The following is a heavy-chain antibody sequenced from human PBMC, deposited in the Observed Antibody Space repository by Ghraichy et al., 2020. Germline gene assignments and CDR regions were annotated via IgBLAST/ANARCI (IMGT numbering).Heavy chain of an antibody. J-gene: IGHJ6*03. D-gene: IGHD3-3*01. Sequence: SQTLSLTCTVSGGSISSGGYYWSWIRQHPGKGLEWIGYIYYSGSTYYNPSLKSRVTISVDTSKNQFSLKLSSVTAADTAVYYCARAEGFWSGNIYYYYYMDVWGKGTTVTVSS. CDR3: ARAEGFWSGNIYYYYYMDV. CDR2: IYYSGST. V-gene: IGHV4-31*03. CDR1: GGSISSGGYY.